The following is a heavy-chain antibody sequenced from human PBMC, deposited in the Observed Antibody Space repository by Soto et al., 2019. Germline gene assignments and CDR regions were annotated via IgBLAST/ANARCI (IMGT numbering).Heavy chain of an antibody. CDR2: IYYSGST. CDR1: DGSISSSSNY. V-gene: IGHV4-39*01. J-gene: IGHJ4*03. D-gene: IGHD3-22*01. CDR3: ARHGLFYYSIGYNPDSIHF. Sequence: SETLSLTCTVSDGSISSSSNYWGWIRQPPGKGLEWIGSIYYSGSTYYNPSLKSRVTISVDTSNNQFSLKLSTVTAADTVVYYCARHGLFYYSIGYNPDSIHFWGQATMGTVSS.